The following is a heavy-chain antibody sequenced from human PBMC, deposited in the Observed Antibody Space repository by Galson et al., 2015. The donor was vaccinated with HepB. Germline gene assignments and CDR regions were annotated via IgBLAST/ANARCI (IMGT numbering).Heavy chain of an antibody. J-gene: IGHJ4*02. V-gene: IGHV3-74*01. CDR2: IYGDGTT. CDR1: GFTFSSYW. D-gene: IGHD5-12*01. Sequence: SLRLSCAASGFTFSSYWMHWVRQVPGKGLVWVARIYGDGTTYYADSVKGRLTISRDNAKNTLYLQMNSLRAEDTAVYYYARGNTGYGNFDYWGQGTLVTVSS. CDR3: ARGNTGYGNFDY.